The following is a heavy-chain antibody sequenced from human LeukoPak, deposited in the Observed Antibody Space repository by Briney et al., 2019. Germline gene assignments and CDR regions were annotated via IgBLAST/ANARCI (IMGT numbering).Heavy chain of an antibody. CDR1: RGSSTGYF. Sequence: SQTLSLTSAVYRGSSTGYFWSCIRQPPGKGLECFGGINHSVITNSNPSLKSRVTISVDTSKNQFSRKLSSVTAADTAVYYCARGMPGIAAAGWAWGTYYYYYYMDVWGKGTTVTVSS. CDR2: INHSVIT. J-gene: IGHJ6*03. CDR3: ARGMPGIAAAGWAWGTYYYYYYMDV. D-gene: IGHD6-13*01. V-gene: IGHV4-34*01.